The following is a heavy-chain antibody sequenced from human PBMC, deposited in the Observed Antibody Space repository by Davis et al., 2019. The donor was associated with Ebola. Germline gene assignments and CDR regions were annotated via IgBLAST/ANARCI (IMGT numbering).Heavy chain of an antibody. CDR2: TYYNSKWYN. CDR1: GNSVSFNSAG. J-gene: IGHJ6*04. V-gene: IGHV6-1*01. D-gene: IGHD3-10*01. CDR3: VRGWFRAGMDV. Sequence: HSQTLSLTCALSGNSVSFNSAGWNWIRQSPSRGLEWLGRTYYNSKWYNDYAASVKSRITITPDTSKNQFSLQLNSVTPDDTALYYCVRGWFRAGMDVWGEGTTVTVSS.